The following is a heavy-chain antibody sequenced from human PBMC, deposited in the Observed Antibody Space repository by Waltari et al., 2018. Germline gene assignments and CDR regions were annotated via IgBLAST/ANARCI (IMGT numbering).Heavy chain of an antibody. Sequence: QLHLQEAGPGLVKPSEPLSLTCSVSGGSIISNRHYWAWIRQPPGKGLEWTATISYTGTTYYNPSCRSLVTISVDMAKNPFTLKLTSVTPADTAVYYCATYVGASIGTAAFDVWGQGTIVTVCS. CDR1: GGSIISNRHY. V-gene: IGHV4-39*01. CDR3: ATYVGASIGTAAFDV. J-gene: IGHJ3*01. CDR2: ISYTGTT. D-gene: IGHD3-16*01.